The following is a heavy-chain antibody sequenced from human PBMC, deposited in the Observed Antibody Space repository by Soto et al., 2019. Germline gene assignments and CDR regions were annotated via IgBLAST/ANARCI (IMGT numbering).Heavy chain of an antibody. D-gene: IGHD6-19*01. CDR1: GFTFSSYA. CDR2: ISYDGSNK. V-gene: IGHV3-30-3*01. Sequence: QVQLVESGGGVVQPGRSLRLSCAASGFTFSSYAMHWVRQAPGKGLEWVAVISYDGSNKYYADSVKGRFTISRDNSKNTLYLQMNSLRADDTAVYYCARVAGTPRGYWGQGTLVTVSS. CDR3: ARVAGTPRGY. J-gene: IGHJ4*02.